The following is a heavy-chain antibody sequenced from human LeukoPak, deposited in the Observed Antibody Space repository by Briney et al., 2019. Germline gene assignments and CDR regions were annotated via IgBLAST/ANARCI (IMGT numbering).Heavy chain of an antibody. CDR3: AKDPWQQLASPTYWFDP. Sequence: GGSLRLSCAASGFTFSSYGMHWVRQAPGKGLEWVTFIRYDGSKKYYADSVKGRFTISRDNSKNTLYLQMNSLRAEDTAVYYCAKDPWQQLASPTYWFDPWGQGTLVTVSS. CDR1: GFTFSSYG. D-gene: IGHD6-13*01. V-gene: IGHV3-30*02. CDR2: IRYDGSKK. J-gene: IGHJ5*02.